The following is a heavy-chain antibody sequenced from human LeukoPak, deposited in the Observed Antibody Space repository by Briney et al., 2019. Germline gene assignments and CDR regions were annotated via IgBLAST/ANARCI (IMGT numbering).Heavy chain of an antibody. CDR3: ATELIRSGELVSGDY. Sequence: PGRSLRLSCAASGFTFSSYGMHWVRQAPGKGLEWVSVILYDGSNKNYADSVKGRFTISRDNSKNTMYLQMTSLRAEDTAVYYCATELIRSGELVSGDYWGQGTLVTVSS. CDR1: GFTFSSYG. V-gene: IGHV3-30*19. D-gene: IGHD3-10*01. CDR2: ILYDGSNK. J-gene: IGHJ4*02.